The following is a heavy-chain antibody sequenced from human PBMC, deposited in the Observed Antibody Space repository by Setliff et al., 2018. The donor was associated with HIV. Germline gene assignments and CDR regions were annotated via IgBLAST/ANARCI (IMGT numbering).Heavy chain of an antibody. J-gene: IGHJ2*01. CDR2: IYYTGRT. V-gene: IGHV4-38-2*02. D-gene: IGHD2-8*01. CDR1: DFSLSGDY. Sequence: LSLTCDVSDFSLSGDYWAWLRLSPGRGLEWIGTIYYTGRTYYNPSLRSRLSISVETSKNQFSLKLSSVTAADTAVYYCARDRVMSAVKFWYFDLWGRGTLVTVSS. CDR3: ARDRVMSAVKFWYFDL.